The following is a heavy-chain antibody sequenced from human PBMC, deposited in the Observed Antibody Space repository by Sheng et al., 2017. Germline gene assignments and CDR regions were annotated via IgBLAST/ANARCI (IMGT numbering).Heavy chain of an antibody. V-gene: IGHV3-9*03. CDR3: AVSVRFLEWYYFDY. CDR1: GFTFDDYA. J-gene: IGHJ4*02. CDR2: ISWNSGSI. D-gene: IGHD3-3*01. Sequence: EVQLVESGGGLVQPGRSLRLSCAASGFTFDDYAMHWVRQAPGKGLEWVSGISWNSGSIGYADSVKGRFTISRDNAKNSLYLQMNSLRAEDMALYYCAVSVRFLEWYYFDYWGQGTLVTVSS.